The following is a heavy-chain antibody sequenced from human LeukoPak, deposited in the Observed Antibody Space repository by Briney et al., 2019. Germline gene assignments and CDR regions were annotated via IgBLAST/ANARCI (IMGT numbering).Heavy chain of an antibody. CDR2: ISAYNGNT. J-gene: IGHJ2*01. CDR3: ARERSTWYFDL. Sequence: AASVKVSCKASGYTFTSYGISWVRQAPGQGLEWIGWISAYNGNTNYAQKLQGRVTMTTDTSTSTAYMELRSLRSDDTAVYYCARERSTWYFDLWGRGTLVTVSS. V-gene: IGHV1-18*01. CDR1: GYTFTSYG.